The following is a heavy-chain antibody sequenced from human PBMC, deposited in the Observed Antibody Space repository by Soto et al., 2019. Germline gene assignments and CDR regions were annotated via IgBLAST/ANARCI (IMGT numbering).Heavy chain of an antibody. Sequence: LRLSCAASGFTFSDYYMSWIRQAPGKGLEWVSYISSSGSTIYYADSVKGRFTISRDNAKNSLYLQMNSLRAEDTAVYYCARCPHYGVVVVAGSIDYWGQGTLVTVSS. CDR3: ARCPHYGVVVVAGSIDY. V-gene: IGHV3-11*01. CDR2: ISSSGSTI. D-gene: IGHD2-15*01. J-gene: IGHJ4*02. CDR1: GFTFSDYY.